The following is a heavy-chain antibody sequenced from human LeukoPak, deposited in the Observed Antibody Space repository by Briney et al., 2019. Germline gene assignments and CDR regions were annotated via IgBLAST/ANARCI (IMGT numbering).Heavy chain of an antibody. CDR3: ARARSSSHYLDY. J-gene: IGHJ4*02. Sequence: SETLSLTCTVSGGSIGSYYWSWIRQPPGKGLEWIGYIYYSGSTNYNPSLKSRVTISVDTPKNQFSLKLSSVTAADTAVYYCARARSSSHYLDYWGQGTLVTVSS. CDR1: GGSIGSYY. CDR2: IYYSGST. V-gene: IGHV4-59*01. D-gene: IGHD6-6*01.